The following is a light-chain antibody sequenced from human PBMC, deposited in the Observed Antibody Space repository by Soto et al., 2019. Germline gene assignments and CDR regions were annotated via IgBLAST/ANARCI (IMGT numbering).Light chain of an antibody. J-gene: IGKJ1*01. CDR3: QQAYRTTWT. CDR1: ENIGIY. Sequence: DVQMTQTPTSLSASVGDRVSITCRASENIGIYLNWYQQKPGKVPNLLIYAASSVFEGVPSRFSGSGSGTNFGLTISSLQPEEFATYFCQQAYRTTWTFGQGTKVQIK. CDR2: AAS. V-gene: IGKV1-39*01.